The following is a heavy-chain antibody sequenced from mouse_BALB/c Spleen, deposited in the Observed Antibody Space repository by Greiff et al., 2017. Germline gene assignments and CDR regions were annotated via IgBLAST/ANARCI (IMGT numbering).Heavy chain of an antibody. J-gene: IGHJ4*01. CDR3: ARNGYYAMDY. CDR2: ISSGSSTI. Sequence: EVKLQESGGGLVQPGGSRKLSCAASGFTFSSFGMHWVRQAPEKGLEWVAYISSGSSTIYYADTVKGRFTISRDNPKNTLFLQMTSLRSEDTAMYYCARNGYYAMDYWGQGTSVTVSS. CDR1: GFTFSSFG. V-gene: IGHV5-17*02.